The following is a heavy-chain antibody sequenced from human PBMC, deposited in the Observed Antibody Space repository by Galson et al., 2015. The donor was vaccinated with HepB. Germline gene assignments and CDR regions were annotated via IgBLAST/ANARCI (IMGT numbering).Heavy chain of an antibody. Sequence: SLRLSCAASGFTFSSFTMSWVRQTPGKGLQWVSYISTNGATISYTDSVKGRFTVARDNAKNTVSLQMTSLRDEDAGVYYCAATKFGNGAYWIFEMWGQGTLVIVSS. CDR1: GFTFSSFT. V-gene: IGHV3-11*04. CDR2: ISTNGATI. D-gene: IGHD4/OR15-4a*01. J-gene: IGHJ4*03. CDR3: AATKFGNGAYWIFEM.